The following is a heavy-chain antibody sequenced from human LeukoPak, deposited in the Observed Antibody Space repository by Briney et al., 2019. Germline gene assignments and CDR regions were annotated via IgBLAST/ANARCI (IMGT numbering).Heavy chain of an antibody. CDR2: INSDGSST. V-gene: IGHV3-74*01. CDR1: EFTSSSYW. J-gene: IGHJ3*02. D-gene: IGHD5-24*01. CDR3: AREVEMATLYDAFDI. Sequence: GGSLRLSCAASEFTSSSYWMHWVRQAPGKGLVWVSRINSDGSSTSYADSVKGRFTISRDNAKNTLYLQMNSLRAEDTAVYYCAREVEMATLYDAFDIWGQGTMVTVSS.